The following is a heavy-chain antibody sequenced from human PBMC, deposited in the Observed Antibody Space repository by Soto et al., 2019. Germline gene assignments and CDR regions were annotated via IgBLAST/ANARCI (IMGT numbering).Heavy chain of an antibody. V-gene: IGHV3-33*01. CDR3: ARDRGYCTNGVCYSEYFDY. J-gene: IGHJ4*02. Sequence: GGSLRLSCAASGFTFSSYGMHWVRQAPGKGLEWVAVIWYDGSNKYYADSVKGRFTISRDNSKNTLYLQMNSLRAEDTAVYYCARDRGYCTNGVCYSEYFDYWGQGTLVTVSS. D-gene: IGHD2-8*01. CDR1: GFTFSSYG. CDR2: IWYDGSNK.